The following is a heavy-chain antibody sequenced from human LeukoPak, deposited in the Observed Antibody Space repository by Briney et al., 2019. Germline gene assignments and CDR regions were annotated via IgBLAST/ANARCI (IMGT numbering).Heavy chain of an antibody. CDR3: ASLDSHLDY. J-gene: IGHJ4*02. CDR2: IIPIFGIA. CDR1: GGTFSSYA. D-gene: IGHD1-1*01. V-gene: IGHV1-69*04. Sequence: GASVKVSCKASGGTFSSYAISWVRQAPGQGLEWMGRIIPIFGIANYAQKFQGRVTITADKSTGTAYMELSSLRSEDTAVYYCASLDSHLDYWGQGTLVTVSS.